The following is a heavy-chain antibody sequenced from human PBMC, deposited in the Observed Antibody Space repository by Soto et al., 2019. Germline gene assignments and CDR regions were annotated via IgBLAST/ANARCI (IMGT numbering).Heavy chain of an antibody. V-gene: IGHV1-2*02. J-gene: IGHJ5*02. CDR2: INPNSGGT. CDR1: GYTFTGYY. CDR3: ARGPSYDFWSGYPMNWFDP. Sequence: ASVKVSCKASGYTFTGYYMHWVRQAPGQGLEWMGWINPNSGGTNYAQRFQGRVTMTRDTSISTAYMELSRLRSDDTAVYYCARGPSYDFWSGYPMNWFDPWGQGTLVTVSS. D-gene: IGHD3-3*01.